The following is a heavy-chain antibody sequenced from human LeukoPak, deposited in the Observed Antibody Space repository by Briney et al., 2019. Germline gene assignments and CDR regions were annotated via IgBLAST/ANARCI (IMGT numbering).Heavy chain of an antibody. J-gene: IGHJ6*02. D-gene: IGHD3-3*01. CDR2: IIPIFGIA. Sequence: SVKVSCKASGGTFISYAISWVRQAPGQGLEWMGRIIPIFGIANYAQKFQGRVTITADKSTSTAYMELSSLRSEDTAVYYCARDGSITIFGVVTQHGMDVWGQGTTVTVSS. CDR1: GGTFISYA. V-gene: IGHV1-69*04. CDR3: ARDGSITIFGVVTQHGMDV.